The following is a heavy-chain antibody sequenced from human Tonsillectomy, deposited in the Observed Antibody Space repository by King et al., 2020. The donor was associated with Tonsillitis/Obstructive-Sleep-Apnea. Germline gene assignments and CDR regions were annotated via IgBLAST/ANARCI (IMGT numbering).Heavy chain of an antibody. V-gene: IGHV4-39*01. CDR1: GASISSNLYY. CDR2: INYSGST. Sequence: QLQESGPGLVKPSETLSLTCTVSGASISSNLYYWGWIRQPPGQGLEWIGSINYSGSTSYNPSLKSRVAISVDTSKNQFSLKLNSVTAADTAVYYCGRSGRVPVVSFEVTSFDPWGQGTLVTVSS. D-gene: IGHD2-2*01. CDR3: GRSGRVPVVSFEVTSFDP. J-gene: IGHJ5*02.